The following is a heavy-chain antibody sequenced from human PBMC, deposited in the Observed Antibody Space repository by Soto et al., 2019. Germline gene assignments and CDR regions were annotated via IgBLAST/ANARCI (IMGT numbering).Heavy chain of an antibody. D-gene: IGHD1-7*01. Sequence: GGSLRLSCAASGFTFSSYGMHWVRQAPGKGLEWVAVIWYDGSNKYYADSVKGRFTISSDNSKNTLYLQMNSLRAEDTAVYYCARDLELELPTYYYYGMDVWGQGTTVTVSS. CDR2: IWYDGSNK. CDR1: GFTFSSYG. CDR3: ARDLELELPTYYYYGMDV. V-gene: IGHV3-33*01. J-gene: IGHJ6*02.